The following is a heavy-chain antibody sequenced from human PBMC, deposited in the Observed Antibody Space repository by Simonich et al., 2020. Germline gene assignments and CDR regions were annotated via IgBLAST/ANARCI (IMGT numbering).Heavy chain of an antibody. Sequence: QVQLQESGPGLVKPSETLSLTCTVSGGTISSYYWIWIRQHPGKGLEWIGYIYYSGSTNYNPSLKSRVTISVDTSKNQFSLKLSSVTAADTAVYYCARLPDYWGQGTLVTVSS. CDR3: ARLPDY. CDR2: IYYSGST. V-gene: IGHV4-59*08. CDR1: GGTISSYY. J-gene: IGHJ4*02.